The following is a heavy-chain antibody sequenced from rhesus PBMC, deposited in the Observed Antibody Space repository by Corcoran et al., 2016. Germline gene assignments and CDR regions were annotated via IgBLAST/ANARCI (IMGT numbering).Heavy chain of an antibody. CDR2: IYGSSGST. D-gene: IGHD3-3*01. J-gene: IGHJ4*01. CDR3: ARGHYNFWTGYYFDY. V-gene: IGHV4-76*01. CDR1: GGSISSGYD. Sequence: QVQLQESGPGVVKPSETLSLTCAVSGGSISSGYDWSWIRQPPGKGLEWIGYIYGSSGSTNYNPSLKNRVNNSKDASKNQFSLKLSSVTAADTAVYYCARGHYNFWTGYYFDYWGQGVLVTVSS.